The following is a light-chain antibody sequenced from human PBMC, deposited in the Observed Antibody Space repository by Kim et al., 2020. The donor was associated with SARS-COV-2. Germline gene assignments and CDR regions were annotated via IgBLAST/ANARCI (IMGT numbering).Light chain of an antibody. V-gene: IGLV2-11*01. CDR3: CSYAGSYTLV. Sequence: GQSVTISCTGTSSDVGGYNYVSWYQQNPGKAPKLMIYDVSKRPSGVPDRFSGSKSGNTASLTISGLQAEDEADYYCCSYAGSYTLVFGGGTKLTVL. CDR1: SSDVGGYNY. J-gene: IGLJ2*01. CDR2: DVS.